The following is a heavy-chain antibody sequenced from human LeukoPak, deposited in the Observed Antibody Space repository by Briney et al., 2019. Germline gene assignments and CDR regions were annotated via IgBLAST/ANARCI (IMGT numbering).Heavy chain of an antibody. CDR2: IGYVHNSGST. D-gene: IGHD1-1*01. CDR1: GTSISSHY. Sequence: SETLSLTCTVSGTSISSHYWSWLRQTPGKGLEWIGYIGYVHNSGSTNYSPSLKSRVTISLGTSKNQFSLKLNSVTAADTAVYYCARAGNWHELDYWRQGTLVAVPS. V-gene: IGHV4-59*11. CDR3: ARAGNWHELDY. J-gene: IGHJ4*02.